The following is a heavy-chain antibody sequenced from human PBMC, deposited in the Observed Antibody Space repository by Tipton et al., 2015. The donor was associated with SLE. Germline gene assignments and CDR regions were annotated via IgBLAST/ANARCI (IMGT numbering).Heavy chain of an antibody. V-gene: IGHV4-39*07. J-gene: IGHJ5*02. CDR2: ISHSGST. Sequence: LRLSCTVSGGSISSSIYSWGWIRQPPGKALEWIGSISHSGSTHHNPALKSRVPISVDTSKNQFSLKLSSVTAADTAVYYCARQRDDYGEFLGWFDPWGQGTMVTISS. D-gene: IGHD4-17*01. CDR1: GGSISSSIYS. CDR3: ARQRDDYGEFLGWFDP.